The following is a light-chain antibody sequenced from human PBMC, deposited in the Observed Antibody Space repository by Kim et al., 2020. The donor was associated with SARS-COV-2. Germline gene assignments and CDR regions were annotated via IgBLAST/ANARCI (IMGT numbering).Light chain of an antibody. CDR1: QSSSSW. Sequence: VRDRVTITCRASQSSSSWLAWYQQKPGKAPKLLIYKASSLESGVPSRFSGSGSGTEFTLTISSLQPDDFATYYCQQYNSYPYSFGQGTKLEI. J-gene: IGKJ2*03. CDR2: KAS. V-gene: IGKV1-5*03. CDR3: QQYNSYPYS.